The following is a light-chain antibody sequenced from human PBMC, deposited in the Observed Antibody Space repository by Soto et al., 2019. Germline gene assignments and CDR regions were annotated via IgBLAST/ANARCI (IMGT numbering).Light chain of an antibody. CDR2: GNN. J-gene: IGLJ2*01. CDR3: QSYDNSLSGWRV. V-gene: IGLV1-40*01. CDR1: SYNIGAGYD. Sequence: QYVLTQPPSVSGAPGQRVTISCTGSSYNIGAGYDVHWYQQLPGTAPKLLIYGNNNRPSGVPDRFSGSKSGTSASLAITGLQVEEEADYHCQSYDNSLSGWRVFGRGTKLTVL.